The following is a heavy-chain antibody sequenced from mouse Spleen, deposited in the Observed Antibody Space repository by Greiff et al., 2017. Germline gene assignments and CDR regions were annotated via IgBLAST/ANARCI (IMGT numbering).Heavy chain of an antibody. Sequence: VQLQESGAELVRPGASVKLSCKASGYTFTDYYINWVKQRPGQGLEWIARIYPGSGNTYYNEKFKGKATLTAEKSSSTAYMQLSSLTSEDSAVYFCARSYDFILDYWGQGTTLTVSS. V-gene: IGHV1-76*01. CDR1: GYTFTDYY. CDR2: IYPGSGNT. J-gene: IGHJ2*01. CDR3: ARSYDFILDY. D-gene: IGHD2-4*01.